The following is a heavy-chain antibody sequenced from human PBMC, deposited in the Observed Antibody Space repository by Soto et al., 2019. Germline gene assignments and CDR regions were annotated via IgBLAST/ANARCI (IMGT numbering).Heavy chain of an antibody. J-gene: IGHJ4*02. V-gene: IGHV3-72*01. Sequence: GGSLRLSCAAYGCIFSDHHMEWAGQAPGKGLEWVGRARNKAHGYTAAYAATVRGRFIISRDDTKYSLSLQMNSLKTEDTAVYFCARLMDTSFEFWGQGTLVTVSS. CDR2: ARNKAHGYTA. CDR1: GCIFSDHH. CDR3: ARLMDTSFEF. D-gene: IGHD5-18*01.